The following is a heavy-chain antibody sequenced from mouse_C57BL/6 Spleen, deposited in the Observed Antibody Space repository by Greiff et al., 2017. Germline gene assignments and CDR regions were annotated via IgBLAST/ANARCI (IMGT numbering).Heavy chain of an antibody. CDR2: ISSGSSTI. Sequence: EVKLMESGGGLVKPGGSLKLSCAASGFTFSDYGMHWVRQAPEKGLEWVAYISSGSSTIYYADTVKGRFTISRDNAKNTLFLQMTSLRSADTSLYYCARLGQHGDYFDSWGQGTTLTGSS. D-gene: IGHD4-1*01. J-gene: IGHJ2*01. V-gene: IGHV5-17*01. CDR3: ARLGQHGDYFDS. CDR1: GFTFSDYG.